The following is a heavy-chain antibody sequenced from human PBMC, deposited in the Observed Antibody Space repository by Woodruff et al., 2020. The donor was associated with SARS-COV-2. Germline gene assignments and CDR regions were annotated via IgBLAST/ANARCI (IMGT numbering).Heavy chain of an antibody. CDR2: IKRSGDTT. Sequence: VRQAPGKGLEWVSGIKRSGDTTAYADSVRGRFTISRDNVKNFLILQMNGLRAEDTALYHCARGFLGGPLDYWG. CDR3: ARGFLGGPLDY. J-gene: IGHJ4*01. D-gene: IGHD3-16*01. V-gene: IGHV3-20*01.